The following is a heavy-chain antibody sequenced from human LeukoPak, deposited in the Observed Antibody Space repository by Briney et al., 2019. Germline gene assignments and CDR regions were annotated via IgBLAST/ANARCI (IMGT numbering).Heavy chain of an antibody. Sequence: SVEVSCKASGGTFSSYAISWVRQAPGQGLEWMGGIIPIFGTANYAQKFQGRVTITADESTSTAYMELSSLRSEDTAVYYCARAPRGHGGAMGNYELRGQGTLVTVSS. D-gene: IGHD1-7*01. CDR3: ARAPRGHGGAMGNYEL. CDR1: GGTFSSYA. J-gene: IGHJ4*02. CDR2: IIPIFGTA. V-gene: IGHV1-69*13.